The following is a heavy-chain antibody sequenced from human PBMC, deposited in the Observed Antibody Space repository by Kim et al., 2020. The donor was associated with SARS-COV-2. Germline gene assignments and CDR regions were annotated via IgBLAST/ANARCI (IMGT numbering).Heavy chain of an antibody. Sequence: AQKLQGRVTMTTDTSTSTAYMELRSLRSDDTAVYYCARQNIAVAGTGFDYWGQGTLVTVSS. CDR3: ARQNIAVAGTGFDY. D-gene: IGHD6-19*01. J-gene: IGHJ4*02. V-gene: IGHV1-18*01.